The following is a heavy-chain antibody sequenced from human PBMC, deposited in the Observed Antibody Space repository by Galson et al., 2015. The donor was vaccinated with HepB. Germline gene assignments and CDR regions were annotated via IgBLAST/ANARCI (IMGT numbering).Heavy chain of an antibody. D-gene: IGHD5-18*01. CDR2: IIPILAIT. CDR3: ARNLQEAAGYSYGYLPY. Sequence: SVKVSCKASGGTFSSYTISWVRQAPGQGLEWMGRIIPILAITNYAQKFQGRVTITADKSTTTAYMELSSLRSEDTAVYYCARNLQEAAGYSYGYLPYWGQGTLVTVSS. J-gene: IGHJ4*02. CDR1: GGTFSSYT. V-gene: IGHV1-69*02.